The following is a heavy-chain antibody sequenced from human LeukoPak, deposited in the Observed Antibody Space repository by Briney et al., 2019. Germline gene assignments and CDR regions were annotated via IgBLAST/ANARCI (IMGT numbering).Heavy chain of an antibody. V-gene: IGHV1-3*01. CDR2: INAGNGNT. Sequence: AASVKVSCKASGYTFTSYAMHCVRQAPGQRRECMGWINAGNGNTKYSQKFQGRVTITRDTSASTAYMELSRLRSEDTAVYYCARDHYGSGSYYGDAFDIWGQGTMVTVSS. D-gene: IGHD3-10*01. J-gene: IGHJ3*02. CDR3: ARDHYGSGSYYGDAFDI. CDR1: GYTFTSYA.